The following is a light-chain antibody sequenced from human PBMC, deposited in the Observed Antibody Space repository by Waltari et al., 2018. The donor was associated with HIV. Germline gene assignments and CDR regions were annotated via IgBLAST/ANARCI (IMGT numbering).Light chain of an antibody. CDR2: DNT. CDR1: SSNIGAGFE. CDR3: QSYDSSLRGIL. Sequence: QSVLTQPPSVSGAPGQRVTISCTGSSSNIGAGFEVHWYQPLPGTAPKLLVYDNTNRPSGVPDRFSGSKSGTSASLGITGLQSEDEADYYCQSYDSSLRGILFGGGTKLTVL. V-gene: IGLV1-40*01. J-gene: IGLJ2*01.